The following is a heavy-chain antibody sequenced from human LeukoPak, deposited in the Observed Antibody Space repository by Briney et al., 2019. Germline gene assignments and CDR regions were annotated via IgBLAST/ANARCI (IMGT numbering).Heavy chain of an antibody. Sequence: GGSLRLSCAASGFTFSSYGMHWVRQAPGKGLEWVALISYDGSNKYYADSVKGRFTISRDNSKNTLYLQMNSLRAEDTAVYYCAKVGLPVTTILDYFDYWGQGTLVTVSS. D-gene: IGHD4-11*01. CDR3: AKVGLPVTTILDYFDY. CDR1: GFTFSSYG. CDR2: ISYDGSNK. V-gene: IGHV3-30*18. J-gene: IGHJ4*02.